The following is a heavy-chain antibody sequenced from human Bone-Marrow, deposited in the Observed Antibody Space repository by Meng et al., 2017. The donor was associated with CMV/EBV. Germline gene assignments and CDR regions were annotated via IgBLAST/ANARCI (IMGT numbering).Heavy chain of an antibody. CDR2: INPNSGGT. V-gene: IGHV1-2*02. CDR1: GYTFTGYY. J-gene: IGHJ6*02. D-gene: IGHD6-13*01. Sequence: ASVKVSCKASGYTFTGYYMHWVRQAPGQGLEWMGWINPNSGGTNYAQKFQGRVTMTRDTSISTAYMELSRLRSDDTAVYYCARDLYSSGWYSYYYYGMDVWGQGTTVTVSS. CDR3: ARDLYSSGWYSYYYYGMDV.